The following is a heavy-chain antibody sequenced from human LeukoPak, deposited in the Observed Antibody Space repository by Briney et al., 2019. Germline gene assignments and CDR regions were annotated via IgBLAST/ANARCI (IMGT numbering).Heavy chain of an antibody. D-gene: IGHD2-2*01. CDR3: AKDRHPIIVVVPAATYFDY. J-gene: IGHJ4*02. CDR1: GFTFSSTG. V-gene: IGHV3-30*18. CDR2: ISYDGSSK. Sequence: PGKSLRLSCTASGFTFSSTGMHWVRQAPGKGLDWVASISYDGSSKKYVDSVKGRFTISRDNSKNTLYLQMNSLRAEDTAVYYCAKDRHPIIVVVPAATYFDYWGQGTLVTVSS.